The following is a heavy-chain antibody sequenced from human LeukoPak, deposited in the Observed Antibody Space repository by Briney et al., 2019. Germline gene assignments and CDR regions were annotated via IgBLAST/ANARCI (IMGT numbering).Heavy chain of an antibody. Sequence: GGSLRLSCAASGFTFSSYAMSWVRQAPGKGLEWVSAISGSGGSTYYADSVKGRFTISRDNSKNTLYLQMNSLRAEDTAVYYCAKDLWTLTNYYDSSGPRLSLDYWGQGTLVTVSS. V-gene: IGHV3-23*01. CDR1: GFTFSSYA. CDR2: ISGSGGST. J-gene: IGHJ4*02. D-gene: IGHD3-22*01. CDR3: AKDLWTLTNYYDSSGPRLSLDY.